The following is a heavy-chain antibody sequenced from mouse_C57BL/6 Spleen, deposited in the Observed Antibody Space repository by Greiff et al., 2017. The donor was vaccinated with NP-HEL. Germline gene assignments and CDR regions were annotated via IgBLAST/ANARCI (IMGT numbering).Heavy chain of an antibody. CDR1: GYTFTSYG. CDR2: IYPRSGNT. V-gene: IGHV1-81*01. Sequence: QVQLQQSGAELARPGASVKLSRKASGYTFTSYGISWVKQRTGQGLEWIGEIYPRSGNTYYNEKFKGKATLTADKSSSTAYMELRSLTSEDSAVYFCAREYYGSSYGAMDYWGQGTSVTVSS. D-gene: IGHD1-1*01. CDR3: AREYYGSSYGAMDY. J-gene: IGHJ4*01.